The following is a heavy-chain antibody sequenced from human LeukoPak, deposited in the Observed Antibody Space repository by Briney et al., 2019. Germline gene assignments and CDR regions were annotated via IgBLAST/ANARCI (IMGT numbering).Heavy chain of an antibody. Sequence: KPSETLSLTCAVYGGSFSGYYWSWIRQPPGKGLEWIGETNHSGSTNYNPSLKSRVTISVDTSKNQFSLKLSSVTAADTAVYYCARGRRYGNYYYYMDVWGKGTTVTVSS. CDR1: GGSFSGYY. J-gene: IGHJ6*03. D-gene: IGHD1-1*01. V-gene: IGHV4-34*01. CDR2: TNHSGST. CDR3: ARGRRYGNYYYYMDV.